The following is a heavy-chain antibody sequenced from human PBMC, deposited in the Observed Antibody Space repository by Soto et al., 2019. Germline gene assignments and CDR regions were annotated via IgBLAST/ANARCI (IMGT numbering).Heavy chain of an antibody. Sequence: KGLEWVAVIWYDGSNKYYADSVKGRFTISRDNSKNTLYLQMNSLRAEDTAVYYCARGSYGRKSALDYRGQGTLVTVSS. V-gene: IGHV3-33*01. J-gene: IGHJ4*02. CDR2: IWYDGSNK. CDR3: ARGSYGRKSALDY. D-gene: IGHD5-18*01.